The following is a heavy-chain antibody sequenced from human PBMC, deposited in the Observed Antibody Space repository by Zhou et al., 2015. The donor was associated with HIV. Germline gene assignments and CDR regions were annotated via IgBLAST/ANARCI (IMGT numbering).Heavy chain of an antibody. J-gene: IGHJ5*02. CDR2: IIPIFGTA. Sequence: QVQLVQSGAEVKKPGSSVKVSCKASGGTFSSYAISWVRQAPGQGLEWMGGIIPIFGTANYAQKFQGRVTITADESTSTAYMELSSLRSEDTAVYYCARGVWLNYGDYNTVRFDPWGQGTLVTVSS. V-gene: IGHV1-69*01. D-gene: IGHD4-17*01. CDR3: ARGVWLNYGDYNTVRFDP. CDR1: GGTFSSYA.